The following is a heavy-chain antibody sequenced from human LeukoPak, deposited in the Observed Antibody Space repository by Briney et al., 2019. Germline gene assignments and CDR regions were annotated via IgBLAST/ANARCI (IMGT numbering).Heavy chain of an antibody. D-gene: IGHD3-16*01. J-gene: IGHJ4*02. CDR3: ARDSPTDYVWGSTSFDY. Sequence: PGGSLRLSCAASGFTFSSYGMHWVRQAPGKGLEWVAFIRYDGSNKYYADSVKGRFTISRDNSKNTLYLQMNSLRAEDTAVYYCARDSPTDYVWGSTSFDYWGQGTLVTVSS. CDR2: IRYDGSNK. V-gene: IGHV3-30*02. CDR1: GFTFSSYG.